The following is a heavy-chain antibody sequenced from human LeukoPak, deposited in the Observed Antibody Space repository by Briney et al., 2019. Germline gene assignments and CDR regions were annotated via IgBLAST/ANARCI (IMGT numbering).Heavy chain of an antibody. V-gene: IGHV4-34*01. Sequence: SETLSLTCAVYGGSFSGYYWSWIRQPPGKGLEWIGEINHSGSTNYNPSLKSRVTISVDRSKNQFSLKLSSVTAADTAVYYCARGPDSGSYYAWFDPWGQGTLVTVSS. CDR1: GGSFSGYY. J-gene: IGHJ5*02. CDR3: ARGPDSGSYYAWFDP. D-gene: IGHD3-10*01. CDR2: INHSGST.